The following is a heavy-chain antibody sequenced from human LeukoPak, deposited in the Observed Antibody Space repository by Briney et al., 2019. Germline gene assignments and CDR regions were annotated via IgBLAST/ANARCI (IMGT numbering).Heavy chain of an antibody. D-gene: IGHD3-10*01. J-gene: IGHJ6*04. Sequence: ASVKVSCKASGYTFTSYGINWVRQAPGQRLEWMGWISAYNGDTNYTQKLQGRVTMTTDTSTSTAYMELRSLRSDDTAVYYCASSYYGPAGMDVWGTGTTVTISS. CDR3: ASSYYGPAGMDV. CDR2: ISAYNGDT. V-gene: IGHV1-18*01. CDR1: GYTFTSYG.